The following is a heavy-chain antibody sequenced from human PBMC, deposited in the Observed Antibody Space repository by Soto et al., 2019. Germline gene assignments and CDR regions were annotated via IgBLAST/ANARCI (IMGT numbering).Heavy chain of an antibody. Sequence: GGSLRLSCAASGFTFSSYAMHWVRQAPGKGLEWVAVISYDGSNKYYADSVKGRFTISRDNSKNTLYLQMNSLRAEDTAVYYCARSIAARLYYYYYYGMDVWGQGTTVTVSS. CDR1: GFTFSSYA. CDR3: ARSIAARLYYYYYYGMDV. D-gene: IGHD6-6*01. CDR2: ISYDGSNK. V-gene: IGHV3-30-3*01. J-gene: IGHJ6*02.